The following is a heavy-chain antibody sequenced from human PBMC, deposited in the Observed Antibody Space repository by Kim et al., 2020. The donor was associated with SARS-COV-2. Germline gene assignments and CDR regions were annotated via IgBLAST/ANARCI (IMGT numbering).Heavy chain of an antibody. CDR1: EFTFSIFA. Sequence: GGSLRLSCTASEFTFSIFALHWVRQAPGKGLKWVGVIAHDGSNVYYGDSVKGRFTVSRDNVGGTLYLEMDSLRPDDTAVYYCARDDGFHGSGSFGHWGQGARVGVSS. V-gene: IGHV3-30*03. J-gene: IGHJ1*01. CDR3: ARDDGFHGSGSFGH. CDR2: IAHDGSNV. D-gene: IGHD3-10*01.